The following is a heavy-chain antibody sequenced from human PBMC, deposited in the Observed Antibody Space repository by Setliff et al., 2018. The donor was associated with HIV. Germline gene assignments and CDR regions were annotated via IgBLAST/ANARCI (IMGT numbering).Heavy chain of an antibody. CDR2: IMSETDGGTV. CDR3: TTDLDY. CDR1: GFTFNNAW. Sequence: PGGSLRLSCAASGFTFNNAWMTWVRQAPGKGLEWVGRIMSETDGGTVDYAAPVKGRFTMSRDDSRDTLFLQMNSLQTEDTAVYYCTTDLDYWGQGTLVTVSS. V-gene: IGHV3-15*01. J-gene: IGHJ4*02.